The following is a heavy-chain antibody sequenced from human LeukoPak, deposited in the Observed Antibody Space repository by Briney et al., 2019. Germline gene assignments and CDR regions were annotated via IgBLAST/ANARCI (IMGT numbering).Heavy chain of an antibody. CDR3: ARAADGYNYYY. CDR1: GGSISSSSYY. CDR2: IYYSGST. D-gene: IGHD5-24*01. V-gene: IGHV4-39*07. Sequence: PSETLSLTCTVSGGSISSSSYYWGWIRQPPGKGLEWIGSIYYSGSTYYNPSLKSRVTISVDTSKNQFSLKLSSVTAADTAVYYCARAADGYNYYYWGQGTLVTVSS. J-gene: IGHJ4*02.